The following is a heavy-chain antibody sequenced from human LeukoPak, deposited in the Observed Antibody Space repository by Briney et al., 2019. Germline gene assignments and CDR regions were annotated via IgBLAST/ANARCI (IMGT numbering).Heavy chain of an antibody. CDR3: ARERTTGWYFDY. J-gene: IGHJ4*02. V-gene: IGHV4-31*03. Sequence: SETLSLTCSVSGGSISSGVYYWSWIRQHPGKGLEWIGYVYHSGSTSYNPTLKSRLSLSVDTSKNQFSLNLSSATAADTAVYYCARERTTGWYFDYWGQGTLVTVSS. D-gene: IGHD6-19*01. CDR1: GGSISSGVYY. CDR2: VYHSGST.